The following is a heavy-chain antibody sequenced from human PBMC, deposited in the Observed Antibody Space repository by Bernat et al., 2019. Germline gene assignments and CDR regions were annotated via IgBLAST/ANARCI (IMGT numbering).Heavy chain of an antibody. J-gene: IGHJ3*02. D-gene: IGHD1-14*01. CDR2: IYSGGRT. V-gene: IGHV3-53*01. Sequence: EVQLVESGGGLIQPGGSLRLSCAASGFTVSSNFITWVRQAPGKGLEWVSVIYSGGRTYYVDSGKGRITINRDNSKNTLYLPMNSLRADDTVVYYCASITWEAFDIWGQGTMVTVSS. CDR3: ASITWEAFDI. CDR1: GFTVSSNF.